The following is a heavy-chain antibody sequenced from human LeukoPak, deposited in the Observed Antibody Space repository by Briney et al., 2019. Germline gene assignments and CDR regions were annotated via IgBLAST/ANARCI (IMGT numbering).Heavy chain of an antibody. CDR3: ASSSGWRQCFQH. D-gene: IGHD6-19*01. CDR1: GGSISSYY. V-gene: IGHV4-59*08. CDR2: IYYSGST. Sequence: SETLSLTCTVSGGSISSYYWSWIRQPPGKGLEWIGYIYYSGSTNYNPSLKSRVTISVDTSKNQFSLKLSSVTAADTAVYYCASSSGWRQCFQHWGQGTLVTVSS. J-gene: IGHJ1*01.